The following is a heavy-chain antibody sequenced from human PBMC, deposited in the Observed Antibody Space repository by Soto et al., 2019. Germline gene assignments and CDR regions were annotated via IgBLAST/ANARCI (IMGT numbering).Heavy chain of an antibody. CDR3: AREKGYSSSWYRYYYYYYGMDV. CDR1: GFTFSSYA. V-gene: IGHV3-30-3*01. J-gene: IGHJ6*02. CDR2: ISYDGSNK. D-gene: IGHD6-13*01. Sequence: GGSLRLSCAASGFTFSSYAMHWVRQAPGKGLEWVAVISYDGSNKYYADSVKGRFTISRDNSKNTLYLQMNSLRAEDTAVYYCAREKGYSSSWYRYYYYYYGMDVWGQGTTVTVSS.